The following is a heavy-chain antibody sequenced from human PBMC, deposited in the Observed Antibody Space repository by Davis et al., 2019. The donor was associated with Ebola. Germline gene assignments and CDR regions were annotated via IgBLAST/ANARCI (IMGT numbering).Heavy chain of an antibody. J-gene: IGHJ3*02. CDR2: ISYDGSNK. CDR3: ARSEARMNAFDI. V-gene: IGHV3-30-3*01. Sequence: PGGSLRLSCAASGFTFSSYAMHWVRQAPGKGLEWVAVISYDGSNKYYADSVKGRFTISRDNSKNTPYLQMNSLRAEDTAVYYCARSEARMNAFDIWGQGTMVTVSS. D-gene: IGHD6-6*01. CDR1: GFTFSSYA.